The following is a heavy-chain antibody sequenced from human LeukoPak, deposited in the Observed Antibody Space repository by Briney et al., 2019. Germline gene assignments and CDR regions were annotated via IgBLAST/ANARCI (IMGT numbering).Heavy chain of an antibody. J-gene: IGHJ4*02. CDR2: TYYRSKWYN. V-gene: IGHV6-1*01. CDR1: GDSVYSNNAA. CDR3: ARGGQKGFDY. Sequence: SQTLSLTCAISGDSVYSNNAAWNWIRQSPSGGLEWLGRTYYRSKWYNDYAVSVKSRITVNPDTSKNQFSLQLNSVTPEDTAVYYCARGGQKGFDYWGQGTLVTVSS.